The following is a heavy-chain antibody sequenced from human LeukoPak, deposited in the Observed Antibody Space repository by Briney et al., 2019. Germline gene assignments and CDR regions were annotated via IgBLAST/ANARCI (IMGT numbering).Heavy chain of an antibody. J-gene: IGHJ5*02. CDR2: THYTGST. CDR1: GGSINSYY. CDR3: ARGGYYGSGNDFRFDP. V-gene: IGHV4-59*01. Sequence: SETLSLTCTVSGGSINSYYWSWIRQPPGKGLECIGYTHYTGSTNYNPSLKSRVTISVDTSKSQFSLKLSSVTAADTAIYYCARGGYYGSGNDFRFDPWGQGTLVTVSS. D-gene: IGHD3-10*01.